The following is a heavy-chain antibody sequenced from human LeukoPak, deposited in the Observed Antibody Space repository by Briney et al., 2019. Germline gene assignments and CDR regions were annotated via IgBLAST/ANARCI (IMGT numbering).Heavy chain of an antibody. CDR2: IYYSGST. J-gene: IGHJ4*02. V-gene: IGHV4-59*08. Sequence: PSETLSLTCTVSGGSINFYYWTWIRQPPGKGLEWIGYIYYSGSTNYNPSLKSRVIISVDTSKNQFSLKLTSVTAADTAVYYCERHAPARSFDYWGQGALVTVSS. CDR3: ERHAPARSFDY. D-gene: IGHD2-15*01. CDR1: GGSINFYY.